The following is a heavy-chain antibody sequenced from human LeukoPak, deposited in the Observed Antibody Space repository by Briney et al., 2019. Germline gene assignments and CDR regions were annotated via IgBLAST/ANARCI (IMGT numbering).Heavy chain of an antibody. V-gene: IGHV3-23*01. CDR3: AKALCSSTSCSTDY. CDR2: ISGSGGST. CDR1: GFTFSSYA. Sequence: GGSLRLSCAASGFTFSSYAMNWVRQAPGKGLEWVSSISGSGGSTYYADSVEGRFTISRDNSKNTLYLQMDSLRAEGTAVYYCAKALCSSTSCSTDYWGQGTLVTVSS. J-gene: IGHJ4*02. D-gene: IGHD2-2*01.